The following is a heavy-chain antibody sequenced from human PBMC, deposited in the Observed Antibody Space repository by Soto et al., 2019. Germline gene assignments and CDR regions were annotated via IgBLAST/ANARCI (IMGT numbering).Heavy chain of an antibody. V-gene: IGHV1-2*04. Sequence: GASVKVSCKASGYTFTGYYMHWVRQAPGQELEWMGWINPNSGGTNYAQKFQGWVTMTRDTSISTAYMELSRLRSDDTAVYYCARSRRYYDSSGYYPWGQGTLVTSPQ. CDR1: GYTFTGYY. D-gene: IGHD3-22*01. J-gene: IGHJ4*02. CDR3: ARSRRYYDSSGYYP. CDR2: INPNSGGT.